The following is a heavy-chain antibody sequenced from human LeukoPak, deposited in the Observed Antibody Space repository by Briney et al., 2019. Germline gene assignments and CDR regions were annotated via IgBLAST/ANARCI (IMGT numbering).Heavy chain of an antibody. CDR1: GGXISSSSKY. CDR2: IYYSGST. J-gene: IGHJ4*02. D-gene: IGHD7-27*01. CDR3: ARLNNWGYY. Sequence: PSETLSLTCSVSGGXISSSSKYWGWIRQPPGKGLEWIGSIYYSGSTYYNPSLKSRVTISVDTSKNQFSLKLNSVTAADTAVYYCARLNNWGYYWGQGTLVTVSS. V-gene: IGHV4-39*01.